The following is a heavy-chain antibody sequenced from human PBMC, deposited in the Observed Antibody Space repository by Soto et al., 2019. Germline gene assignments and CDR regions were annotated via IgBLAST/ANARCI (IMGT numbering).Heavy chain of an antibody. CDR1: GFTFSSYA. Sequence: DVQLLESGGGLVQPEGSLRLSCAASGFTFSSYAMGWVRQGPGKGLEWVAVVSIGGSTHYADSVRGRFTISRDNSKNTLSLPMNRLTAADTAVYFCAKRRGAGGHFDYWGQGALVTVSS. CDR2: VSIGGST. D-gene: IGHD2-15*01. V-gene: IGHV3-23*01. J-gene: IGHJ4*02. CDR3: AKRRGAGGHFDY.